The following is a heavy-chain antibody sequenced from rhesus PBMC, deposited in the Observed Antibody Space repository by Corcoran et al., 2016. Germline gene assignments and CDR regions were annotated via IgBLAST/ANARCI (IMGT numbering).Heavy chain of an antibody. CDR2: IYGSCSST. V-gene: IGHV4-169*01. Sequence: QLQLQESGPGLVKPSETLSVTCAVSGGSISSSYWRWIREAPGKGLVGIGYIYGSCSSTNYNPSLKIRLTLSVATSKSPFALNLSAVTAADTAGYYCARGGAGWNLPRGHFDYWGQGVLVTVSS. J-gene: IGHJ4*01. CDR1: GGSISSSY. CDR3: ARGGAGWNLPRGHFDY. D-gene: IGHD1-1*01.